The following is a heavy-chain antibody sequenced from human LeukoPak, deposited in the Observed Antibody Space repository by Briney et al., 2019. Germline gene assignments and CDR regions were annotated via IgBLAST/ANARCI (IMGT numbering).Heavy chain of an antibody. Sequence: SETLSLTCTVSGYSISSGYYWGWIRQPPGKGLEWIGSIYHSGSTYYNPSLKSRVTISVDTSKNQFSLKLSSVTAADTAVYYCARALGYCSGGSCYPEKIDYWGQGTLVTVSS. J-gene: IGHJ4*02. CDR1: GYSISSGYY. CDR3: ARALGYCSGGSCYPEKIDY. CDR2: IYHSGST. D-gene: IGHD2-15*01. V-gene: IGHV4-38-2*02.